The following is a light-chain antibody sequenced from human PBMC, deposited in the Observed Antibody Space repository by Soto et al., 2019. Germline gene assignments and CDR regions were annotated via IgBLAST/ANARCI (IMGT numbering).Light chain of an antibody. J-gene: IGLJ2*01. V-gene: IGLV1-40*01. Sequence: QPVLTQRPSVSGAPGQRVTISCTGSSCNIGAGYDVHWYQQLPGTAPKLLIYGNSNRPSGVPDRFSGSKSGTSASLAITGLQAEDEADYYCQSYDSSLSGVVFGAGTKVTVL. CDR1: SCNIGAGYD. CDR2: GNS. CDR3: QSYDSSLSGVV.